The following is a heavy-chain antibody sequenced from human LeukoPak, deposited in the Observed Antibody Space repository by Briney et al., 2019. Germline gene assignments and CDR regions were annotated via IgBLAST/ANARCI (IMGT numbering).Heavy chain of an antibody. D-gene: IGHD5-12*01. CDR2: ISGSGGST. CDR1: GFTFSSYA. CDR3: ARVATIIMLHFDY. V-gene: IGHV3-23*01. J-gene: IGHJ4*02. Sequence: GGSLRLSCAASGFTFSSYAMSWVRQAPGKGLEWVSAISGSGGSTYYADSVEGRFTISRDNSKNTLYLQMNSLRAEDTAVYYCARVATIIMLHFDYWGQGTLVTVSS.